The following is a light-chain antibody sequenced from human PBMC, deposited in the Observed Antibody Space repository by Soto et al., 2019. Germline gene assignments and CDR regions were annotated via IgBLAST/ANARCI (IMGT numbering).Light chain of an antibody. J-gene: IGKJ1*01. CDR1: QSVRSNF. CDR3: QRYDSFRT. V-gene: IGKV3-20*01. Sequence: EMWLTQSPGTLSLSPGERATLSCRASQSVRSNFLAWYQQKPGQAPRLLIYGASNRATGIPDRFSGSGSGTDFTLTITRLEPEDFAMYYCQRYDSFRTFGQGTKVDIK. CDR2: GAS.